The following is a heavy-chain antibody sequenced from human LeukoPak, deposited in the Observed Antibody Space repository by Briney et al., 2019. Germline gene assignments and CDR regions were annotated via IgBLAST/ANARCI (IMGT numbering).Heavy chain of an antibody. V-gene: IGHV3-7*01. D-gene: IGHD2-8*02. J-gene: IGHJ5*02. CDR3: ARDDPVVYATYDR. Sequence: PGGSLRLSCGASGFTFSNYWMTRVRQAPGKGLEWVANINRDASEKYYADSVKGRFTISRDNAKSSLFLQMTSLRADDTAVYYCARDDPVVYATYDRWGQGTLVTVSS. CDR2: INRDASEK. CDR1: GFTFSNYW.